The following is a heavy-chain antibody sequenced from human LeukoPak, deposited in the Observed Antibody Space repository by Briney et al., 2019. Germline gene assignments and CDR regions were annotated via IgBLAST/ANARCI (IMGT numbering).Heavy chain of an antibody. D-gene: IGHD3-16*01. CDR3: VRGLRGPDS. CDR2: IDNDGTST. CDR1: GFTFSSYW. V-gene: IGHV3-74*03. J-gene: IGHJ4*02. Sequence: GGSLRLSCAASGFTFSSYWMHWVRQAPGKGLVWVSRIDNDGTSTVYADSVKGRFTVSRDNAKNTLYLQMNRLRAEDTAVYYCVRGLRGPDSWGQGTLVIVS.